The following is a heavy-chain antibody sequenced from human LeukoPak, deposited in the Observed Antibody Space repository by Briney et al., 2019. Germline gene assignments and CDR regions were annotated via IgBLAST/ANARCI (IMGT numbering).Heavy chain of an antibody. V-gene: IGHV3-7*01. CDR1: GLKFSNYW. CDR3: ARDGYYYDSSGYGRYYYYYYYMDV. Sequence: PGGSLRLSCAASGLKFSNYWLTWVRQAPGKGLEWVANIKQDGSEQYYVDSVKGRFTISRDNAKNSLYLQMNSLRAEDTAVYYCARDGYYYDSSGYGRYYYYYYYMDVWGKGTTVTVSS. J-gene: IGHJ6*03. D-gene: IGHD3-22*01. CDR2: IKQDGSEQ.